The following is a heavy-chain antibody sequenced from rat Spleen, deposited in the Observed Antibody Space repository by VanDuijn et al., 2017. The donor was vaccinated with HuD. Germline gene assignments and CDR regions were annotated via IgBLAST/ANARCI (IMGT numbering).Heavy chain of an antibody. D-gene: IGHD1-2*01. J-gene: IGHJ3*01. CDR2: ITNASGRT. CDR1: GFTFNNYW. V-gene: IGHV5-31*01. CDR3: AKEDSSYGGWFAY. Sequence: EVQLVESGGGLVQPGGSLKLSCVASGFTFNNYWMTWIRQAPGKGLEWVASITNASGRTYYPDSVKGRFTISRDNAENTVYLQMNSLRSEDTATYYCAKEDSSYGGWFAYWGQGTLVTVSS.